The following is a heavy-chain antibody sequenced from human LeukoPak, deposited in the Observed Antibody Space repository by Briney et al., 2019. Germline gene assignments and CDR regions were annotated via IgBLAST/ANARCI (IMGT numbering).Heavy chain of an antibody. CDR2: SRDKARGYTT. J-gene: IGHJ5*01. CDR3: ARGFCGGGSCYSDPS. V-gene: IGHV3-72*01. Sequence: GGSLRLSCAASGFAFSDHYMDWVRQAPGKGLEWVGRSRDKARGYTTEYAASVRDRFSISRDDATSSLYLQMNSLKTEDTAVYYCARGFCGGGSCYSDPSWGRGTLVTVSS. D-gene: IGHD2-15*01. CDR1: GFAFSDHY.